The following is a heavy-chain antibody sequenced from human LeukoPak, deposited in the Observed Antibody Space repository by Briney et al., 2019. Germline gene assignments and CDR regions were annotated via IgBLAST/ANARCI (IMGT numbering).Heavy chain of an antibody. J-gene: IGHJ4*02. CDR2: ISSSSSYI. D-gene: IGHD2-2*02. CDR1: GFTFSSYS. V-gene: IGHV3-21*01. CDR3: ARGGRYCSSTSCYKVDY. Sequence: GGSLRLSCAASGFTFSSYSMNWVRQAPGKGLEWVSSISSSSSYIYYADSVKGRFTISRDNAKNSLYLQMNSLRAEDTAVYYCARGGRYCSSTSCYKVDYWGQGTLATVSS.